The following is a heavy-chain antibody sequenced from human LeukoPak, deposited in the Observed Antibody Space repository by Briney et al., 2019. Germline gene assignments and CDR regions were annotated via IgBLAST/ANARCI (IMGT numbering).Heavy chain of an antibody. J-gene: IGHJ4*02. CDR2: ISAYNGNT. D-gene: IGHD6-6*01. Sequence: ASVKVSCKASGYTFTSYGIGWVRQAPGQGLEWMGWISAYNGNTNYAQKLPGRVTMTTDTSTSTAYMEMRSLRSDDTAVYYCARLGRGLVPTDYFDYWGQGTLVTVSS. CDR3: ARLGRGLVPTDYFDY. CDR1: GYTFTSYG. V-gene: IGHV1-18*01.